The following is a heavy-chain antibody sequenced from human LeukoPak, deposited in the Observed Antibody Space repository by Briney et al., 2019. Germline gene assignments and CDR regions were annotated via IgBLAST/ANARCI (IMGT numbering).Heavy chain of an antibody. J-gene: IGHJ4*02. CDR1: GFTFSGSA. CDR3: IPADLYYYDSSGYYTDFDY. D-gene: IGHD3-22*01. Sequence: GGSLRLSCAASGFTFSGSAMHWVRQASGKGLEWVGRIRSRANSYATAYAASVKGRFTISRDDSKNTAYLQMNSLKTEDTAVYYCIPADLYYYDSSGYYTDFDYWGRGTLVTVSS. CDR2: IRSRANSYAT. V-gene: IGHV3-73*01.